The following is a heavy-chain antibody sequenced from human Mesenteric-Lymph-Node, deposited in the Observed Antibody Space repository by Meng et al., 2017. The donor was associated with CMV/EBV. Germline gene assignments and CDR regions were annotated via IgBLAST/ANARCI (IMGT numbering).Heavy chain of an antibody. CDR3: ARDPPYYYGSGSPGGY. Sequence: SGFTVSSNYMSWVRQAPGKGLEWVSVIYSGGSTYYADSVKGRFTISRDNSKNTLYLQMNSLRAEDTAVYYCARDPPYYYGSGSPGGYWGQGTLVTVSS. CDR1: GFTVSSNY. V-gene: IGHV3-66*02. J-gene: IGHJ4*02. CDR2: IYSGGST. D-gene: IGHD3-10*01.